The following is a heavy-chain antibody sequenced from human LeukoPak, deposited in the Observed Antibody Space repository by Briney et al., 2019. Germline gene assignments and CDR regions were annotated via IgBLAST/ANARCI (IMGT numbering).Heavy chain of an antibody. Sequence: GGSLRLSCAASGFTFSDYYMSWIRQAPGKGLAWVSYISSSGSTIYYADSVKGRFTISRDNAKNSLYLQMNSLRAEDTAVYYCARVPKDTAMNAYYFDYWGQGTLVTVSS. CDR3: ARVPKDTAMNAYYFDY. D-gene: IGHD5-18*01. CDR1: GFTFSDYY. J-gene: IGHJ4*02. V-gene: IGHV3-11*01. CDR2: ISSSGSTI.